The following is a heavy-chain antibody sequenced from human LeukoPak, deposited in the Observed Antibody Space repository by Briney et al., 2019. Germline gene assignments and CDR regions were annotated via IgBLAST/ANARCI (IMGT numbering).Heavy chain of an antibody. CDR1: GFTFSSYS. D-gene: IGHD1-26*01. J-gene: IGHJ4*02. CDR3: TRGHGGATTDY. Sequence: GGSLRLSCAASGFTFSSYSMNWVRQAPGKGLEWVSSISSSSSYIYYADSVKGRFTISRDNAKNSLYLQMNSLRAEDTAVYYCTRGHGGATTDYWGQGTLVTVSS. V-gene: IGHV3-21*01. CDR2: ISSSSSYI.